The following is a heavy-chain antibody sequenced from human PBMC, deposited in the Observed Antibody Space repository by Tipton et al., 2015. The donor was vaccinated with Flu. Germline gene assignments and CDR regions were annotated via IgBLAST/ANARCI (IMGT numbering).Heavy chain of an antibody. CDR3: ARRDYSNYVSEPKNWFNP. V-gene: IGHV4-31*03. CDR1: GASVTSGGYY. J-gene: IGHJ5*02. Sequence: TLSLTCTVSGASVTSGGYYWNWIRQLPGKGLEWIGFIYDSGRTSFNPSLKSRVSISVDTSKNQYSLKLSSVTDADTAVYFCARRDYSNYVSEPKNWFNPWGQGTLVTVSS. CDR2: IYDSGRT. D-gene: IGHD4-11*01.